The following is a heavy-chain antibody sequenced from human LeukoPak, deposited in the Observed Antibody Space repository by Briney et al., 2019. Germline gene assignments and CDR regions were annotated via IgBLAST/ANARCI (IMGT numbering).Heavy chain of an antibody. Sequence: GGSLRLSCAASGFTFDDYAMHWVRQAPGKGREWVSLISGDGGSTYYADSVKGGFTIYRDKSKKCLYLQMNSLRTEDTALYYCAKASPVDGDYFDYWGQGTLVTVSS. V-gene: IGHV3-43*02. CDR3: AKASPVDGDYFDY. J-gene: IGHJ4*02. D-gene: IGHD4-17*01. CDR2: ISGDGGST. CDR1: GFTFDDYA.